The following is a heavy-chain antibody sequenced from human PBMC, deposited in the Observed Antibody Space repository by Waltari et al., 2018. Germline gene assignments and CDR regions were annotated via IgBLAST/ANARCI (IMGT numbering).Heavy chain of an antibody. J-gene: IGHJ4*02. D-gene: IGHD3-22*01. CDR2: ISYDGSNK. V-gene: IGHV3-30*18. CDR1: GFTFSSYG. Sequence: QVQLVESGGGVVQPGRSLILSCAASGFTFSSYGMHSVRQAPGKGLDWVAIISYDGSNKYYADSVKGRFTISRDNSKNTLSLQMNSLRAEDTAVYYCAKENYYDRSGYSNPLDYWGQGTLVTVSS. CDR3: AKENYYDRSGYSNPLDY.